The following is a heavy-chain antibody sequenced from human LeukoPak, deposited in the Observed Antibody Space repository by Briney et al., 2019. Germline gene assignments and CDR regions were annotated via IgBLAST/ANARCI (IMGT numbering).Heavy chain of an antibody. Sequence: GGSLRLSCSASGFTFSNYAMYWVRRAPGKGLDFVSGISGNGGSTYYADSVKGRFTISRDNSKDTLYLQMSSLRAEDAAVYYCVKDLVGATSFWGQGTLVTVSS. CDR3: VKDLVGATSF. CDR1: GFTFSNYA. CDR2: ISGNGGST. V-gene: IGHV3-64D*06. D-gene: IGHD1-26*01. J-gene: IGHJ4*02.